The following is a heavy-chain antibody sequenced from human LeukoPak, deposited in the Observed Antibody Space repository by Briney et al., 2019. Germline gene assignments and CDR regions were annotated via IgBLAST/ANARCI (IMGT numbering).Heavy chain of an antibody. CDR3: ASTCSSTSCYGFHYGMDV. V-gene: IGHV3-7*03. CDR2: IKQDGSEK. J-gene: IGHJ6*04. Sequence: PGRSLRLSCAVSAFTFSSIWMRWVRHPPGTVLEWVANIKQDGSEKFYMDSVKGRFTISRDNAKNSLYLQMNSLRAEDTAVYYCASTCSSTSCYGFHYGMDVWGKGTTVTVSS. CDR1: AFTFSSIW. D-gene: IGHD2-2*01.